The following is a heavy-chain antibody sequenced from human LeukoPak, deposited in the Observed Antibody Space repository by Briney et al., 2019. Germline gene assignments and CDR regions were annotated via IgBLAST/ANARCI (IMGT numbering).Heavy chain of an antibody. CDR1: GYTFTSYG. V-gene: IGHV1-18*01. J-gene: IGHJ6*03. D-gene: IGHD5-24*01. Sequence: ASVKVSCKASGYTFTSYGISWVRQAPGQGLEWMGWISAYNGNTNYAQKLQGRVTMTTDTSTSTAYMELRSLRSDDTAVYYCAGVPLPRDYSSYHMDVWGKGTTVPLSS. CDR3: AGVPLPRDYSSYHMDV. CDR2: ISAYNGNT.